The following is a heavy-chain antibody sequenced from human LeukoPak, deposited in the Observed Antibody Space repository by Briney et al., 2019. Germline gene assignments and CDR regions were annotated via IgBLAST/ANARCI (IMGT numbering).Heavy chain of an antibody. Sequence: ASVKVSCKASGYTFTGYYMHWVRQAPGQGLEWMGWINTNTGNPTYAQGFTGRFVFSLDTSVSTAYLQISSLKAEDTAVYYCAREGDDGGNSFDYWGQGTLVTVSS. D-gene: IGHD4-23*01. V-gene: IGHV7-4-1*02. J-gene: IGHJ4*02. CDR2: INTNTGNP. CDR1: GYTFTGYY. CDR3: AREGDDGGNSFDY.